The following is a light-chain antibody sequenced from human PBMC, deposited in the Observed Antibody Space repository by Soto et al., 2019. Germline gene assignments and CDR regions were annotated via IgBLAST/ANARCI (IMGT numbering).Light chain of an antibody. CDR2: DVI. Sequence: QSALTQPPSASGSPGQSVTISCTGTSSDIGYYKYVSWYQQHPGKAPKLIIYDVIKRPSGVPDRFSGSKSGNTASLTVSGLQAEDEADYYCSSYAGSNNLGVFGTGTQLTVL. CDR3: SSYAGSNNLGV. J-gene: IGLJ1*01. V-gene: IGLV2-8*01. CDR1: SSDIGYYKY.